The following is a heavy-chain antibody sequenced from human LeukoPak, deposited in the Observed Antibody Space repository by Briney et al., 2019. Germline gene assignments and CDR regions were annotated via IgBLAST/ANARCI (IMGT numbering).Heavy chain of an antibody. CDR1: GFSLSTSGVG. V-gene: IGHV2-5*01. CDR3: AHRHPMRYFDY. J-gene: IGHJ4*02. Sequence: ESGPTLVKPTQTLTLTCTFSGFSLSTSGVGVGWIRQPPGKALEWLALIYWNDDKRYGPSLKSRLTITKDTSKNQVVLTMTNMDPVDTATYYCAHRHPMRYFDYWGQGTLVTVSS. CDR2: IYWNDDK.